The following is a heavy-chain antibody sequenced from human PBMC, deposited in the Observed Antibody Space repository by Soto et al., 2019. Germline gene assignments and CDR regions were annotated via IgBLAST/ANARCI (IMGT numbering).Heavy chain of an antibody. D-gene: IGHD3-22*01. J-gene: IGHJ4*02. Sequence: GGSLRLSCAASGFTFSSYAMHWVRQAPGKGLEWVAVISYDGSNKYYADSVKGRFTISRDNSKNTLYLQMNSLRAEDTAVYYCARVTDPIVVVTTPGYWGQGTLVTVSS. CDR2: ISYDGSNK. V-gene: IGHV3-30-3*01. CDR1: GFTFSSYA. CDR3: ARVTDPIVVVTTPGY.